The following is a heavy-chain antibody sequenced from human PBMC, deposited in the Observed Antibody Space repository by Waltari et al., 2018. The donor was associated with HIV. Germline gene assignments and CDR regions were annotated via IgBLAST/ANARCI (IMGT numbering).Heavy chain of an antibody. J-gene: IGHJ4*02. CDR3: TSQRGIAARPPGDY. D-gene: IGHD6-6*01. CDR1: GFTFSGSA. CDR2: IRSKANSYAT. V-gene: IGHV3-73*01. Sequence: EVQLVESGGGLVQPGGSLKPSCAASGFTFSGSAMHWVRQASGKGLEWVGRIRSKANSYATAYAASVKGRFTISRDDSKNTAYLQMNSLKTEDTAVYYCTSQRGIAARPPGDYWGQGTLVTVSS.